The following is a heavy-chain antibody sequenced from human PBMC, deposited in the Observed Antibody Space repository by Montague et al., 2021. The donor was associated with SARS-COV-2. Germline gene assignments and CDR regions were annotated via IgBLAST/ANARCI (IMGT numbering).Heavy chain of an antibody. J-gene: IGHJ3*02. Sequence: QSVAEVKAPGESLKISCKGSGYSFTSYWIGWVHQMPGKGLEWMGIIYPGDSDIRYSPSFQGQVTISADKSISTAYLQWSSLKASDTAIYYCARVTDYYYDTSGYWDAFDIWGQGTMVTVSS. CDR3: ARVTDYYYDTSGYWDAFDI. CDR2: IYPGDSDI. V-gene: IGHV5-51*07. CDR1: GYSFTSYW. D-gene: IGHD3-22*01.